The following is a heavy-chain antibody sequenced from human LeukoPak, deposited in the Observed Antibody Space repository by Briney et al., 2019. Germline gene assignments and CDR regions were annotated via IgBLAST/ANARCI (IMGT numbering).Heavy chain of an antibody. V-gene: IGHV6-1*01. D-gene: IGHD6-19*01. CDR2: TYYRSKWHN. J-gene: IGHJ5*02. CDR3: AREEGWYGYNWFDP. Sequence: SQTLSLTCAISGDSFSNKNTAWNWIRQSPSRGLEWLGRTYYRSKWHNTYAASVKSRITINPDTSKNQFSLQLNSVTPEDTAVYYCAREEGWYGYNWFDPWGQGTLVTVSS. CDR1: GDSFSNKNTA.